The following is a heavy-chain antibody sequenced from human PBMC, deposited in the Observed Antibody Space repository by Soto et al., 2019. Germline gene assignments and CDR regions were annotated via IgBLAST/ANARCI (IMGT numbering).Heavy chain of an antibody. V-gene: IGHV3-30*18. D-gene: IGHD6-13*01. CDR1: GFTFSSYG. J-gene: IGHJ6*02. CDR2: ISYDGSNK. CDR3: AKDLRSQQLASMDV. Sequence: PWGSLRLSCAASGFTFSSYGMHWVRPAPGKGLEWVAVISYDGSNKYYADSVKGRFTISRDNSKNTLYLQMNSLRAEDTAVYYCAKDLRSQQLASMDVWGQGTTVTVSS.